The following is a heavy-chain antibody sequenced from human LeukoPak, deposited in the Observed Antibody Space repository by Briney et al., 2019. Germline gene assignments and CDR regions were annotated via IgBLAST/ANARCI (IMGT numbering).Heavy chain of an antibody. D-gene: IGHD2-21*01. Sequence: GGSLRLSCAASGFTFSSYWMSWVRQAPGKGLEWVANIKQDGSEKYYVDSVKGRFTISRDNAKNSLYLQINNLRAEDTAVYYCARYCGGDCYGMDVWGQGTTVTVSS. J-gene: IGHJ6*02. CDR2: IKQDGSEK. V-gene: IGHV3-7*01. CDR1: GFTFSSYW. CDR3: ARYCGGDCYGMDV.